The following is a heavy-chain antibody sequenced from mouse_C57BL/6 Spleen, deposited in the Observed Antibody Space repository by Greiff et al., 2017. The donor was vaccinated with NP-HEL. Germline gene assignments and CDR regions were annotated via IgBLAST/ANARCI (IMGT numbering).Heavy chain of an antibody. CDR3: ARDWYGYDAGYYFDY. CDR1: GFTFSSYA. V-gene: IGHV5-4*01. CDR2: ISDGGSYT. Sequence: EVQLVESGGGLVKPGGSLKLSCAASGFTFSSYAMSWVRQTPEKRLEWVATISDGGSYTYYPDNVKGRFTISRDNAKNNLYLQMSHLKSEDTAMYYCARDWYGYDAGYYFDYWGQGTTLTVSS. J-gene: IGHJ2*01. D-gene: IGHD2-2*01.